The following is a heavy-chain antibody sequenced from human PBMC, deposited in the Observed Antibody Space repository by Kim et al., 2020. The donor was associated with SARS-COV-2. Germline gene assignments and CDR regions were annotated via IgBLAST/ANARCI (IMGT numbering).Heavy chain of an antibody. V-gene: IGHV3-15*01. CDR2: IKSNNDGGTT. D-gene: IGHD3-22*01. CDR3: TTEDDSLGYYHIIHYYKRHV. J-gene: IGHJ6*03. CDR1: GFTVSDAW. Sequence: GGSLRLSCAASGFTVSDAWMSWVRQAPGKGLEWVGHIKSNNDGGTTEYAAPVKGRFTISRDDSKITLYLQMNSLRTEDTAIYYCTTEDDSLGYYHIIHYYKRHVWGQGTTVTVSS.